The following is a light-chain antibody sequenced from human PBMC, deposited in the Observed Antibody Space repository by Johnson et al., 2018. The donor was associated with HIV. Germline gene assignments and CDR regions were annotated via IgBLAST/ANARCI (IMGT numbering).Light chain of an antibody. Sequence: QSVLTQPPSVSAAPGQKVTISCYGSSSNIGNNYVSWYQQLPGTAPKLLIYENNKRPSGIPDRLSGSKSGTSATLGITGLQTGDEADYYCGTWDSSLSAGPYVCGTGTKVTVL. CDR3: GTWDSSLSAGPYV. V-gene: IGLV1-51*02. J-gene: IGLJ1*01. CDR1: SSNIGNNY. CDR2: ENN.